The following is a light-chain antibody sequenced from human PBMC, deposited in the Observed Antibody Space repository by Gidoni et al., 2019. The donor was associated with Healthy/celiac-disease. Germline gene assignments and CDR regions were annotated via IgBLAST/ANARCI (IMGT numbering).Light chain of an antibody. CDR3: AAWDVSLNGWV. CDR1: SSNIGSNT. V-gene: IGLV1-44*01. Sequence: QSVLTQPPSAFGTPGQRVTISCSGSSSNIGSNTVNWYQQLPGTAPKLLIYSNNQRPSGVPDRFSGSKSGTSASLAISGLQSEDEADYYCAAWDVSLNGWVFGGGTKLTVL. J-gene: IGLJ3*02. CDR2: SNN.